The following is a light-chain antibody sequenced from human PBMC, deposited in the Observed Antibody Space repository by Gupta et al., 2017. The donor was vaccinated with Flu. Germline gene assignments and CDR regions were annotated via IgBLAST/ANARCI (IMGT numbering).Light chain of an antibody. CDR1: QDISKY. V-gene: IGKV1-33*01. Sequence: DIQMTQSPSSLSASVGDRVTITCQASQDISKYLNWYQQKPGKAPRLLIYEASNLETGVPSRFSGSMSGTDFTFTISSLHPEDFATYYCQQYDIFPVTFGGGTKVEIK. CDR2: EAS. CDR3: QQYDIFPVT. J-gene: IGKJ4*01.